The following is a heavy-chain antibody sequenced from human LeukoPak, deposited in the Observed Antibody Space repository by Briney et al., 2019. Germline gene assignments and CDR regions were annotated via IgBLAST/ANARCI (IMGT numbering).Heavy chain of an antibody. V-gene: IGHV3-21*01. CDR3: ARDAPSIVVVPAAAPYYYYGMDV. CDR2: ISRSSSYI. Sequence: PAGSLRLSCAASGFTFSSYSMNWVRQAPGKGLEWVSSISRSSSYIFYADSVKGRFTITRDNAKNSLYLQMNSLRAEDTAVYYCARDAPSIVVVPAAAPYYYYGMDVWGQGTTVTVSS. J-gene: IGHJ6*02. CDR1: GFTFSSYS. D-gene: IGHD2-2*01.